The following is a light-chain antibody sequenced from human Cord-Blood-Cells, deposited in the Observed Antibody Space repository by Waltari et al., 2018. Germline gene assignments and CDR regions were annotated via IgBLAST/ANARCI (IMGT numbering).Light chain of an antibody. V-gene: IGLV2-14*01. Sequence: QSALTQPASVSGSPGQSITISCPGTSSDVGGYNYVSWYQQQPGKAPKRRIYEVSNRTSGVSNRFSGSKSGNTASRTISGLQAEDEADYYCSSYTSSSTVFGTGTKVTVL. CDR1: SSDVGGYNY. CDR3: SSYTSSSTV. J-gene: IGLJ1*01. CDR2: EVS.